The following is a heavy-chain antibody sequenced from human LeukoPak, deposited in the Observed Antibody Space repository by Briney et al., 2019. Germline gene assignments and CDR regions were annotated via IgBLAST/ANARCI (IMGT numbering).Heavy chain of an antibody. V-gene: IGHV4-4*07. CDR1: GVSISTYY. J-gene: IGHJ3*02. CDR2: IYTTGST. CDR3: AGASSSSSSGKYDAFDI. D-gene: IGHD6-6*01. Sequence: SETLSLTCTVSGVSISTYYWSWIRQPAGKGLEWLGRIYTTGSTNYNSSLKSRVTMSVETSKNQFSLKLSSVTAADTAVYYCAGASSSSSSGKYDAFDIWGQGTMVTVSS.